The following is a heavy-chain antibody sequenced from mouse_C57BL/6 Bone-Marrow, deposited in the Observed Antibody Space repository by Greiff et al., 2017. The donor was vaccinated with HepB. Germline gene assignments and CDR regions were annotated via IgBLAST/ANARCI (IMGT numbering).Heavy chain of an antibody. CDR1: GYAFTNYL. CDR3: ARGGRRAYYFDY. Sequence: QVQLQQSGAELVRPGTSVKVPCKASGYAFTNYLIEWVKQRPGQGLEWIGVINPGSGGTNYNEKFKGKATLTADKSSSTAYMQLSSLTSEDSAVYFCARGGRRAYYFDYWGQGTTLTVSS. V-gene: IGHV1-54*01. D-gene: IGHD3-1*01. J-gene: IGHJ2*01. CDR2: INPGSGGT.